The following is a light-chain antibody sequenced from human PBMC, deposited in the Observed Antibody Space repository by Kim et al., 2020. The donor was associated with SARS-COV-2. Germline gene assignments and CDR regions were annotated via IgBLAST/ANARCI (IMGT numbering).Light chain of an antibody. CDR1: SSNIGSNS. V-gene: IGLV1-44*01. J-gene: IGLJ3*02. CDR2: SDD. Sequence: GQRVAISCSGSSSNIGSNSVTWYQQFPGTAPKLLIHSDDQRPSGVPDRFSGAKSGTSASLAISGLQSEDEANYYCATWDDSLHSWVFGGGTQLTVL. CDR3: ATWDDSLHSWV.